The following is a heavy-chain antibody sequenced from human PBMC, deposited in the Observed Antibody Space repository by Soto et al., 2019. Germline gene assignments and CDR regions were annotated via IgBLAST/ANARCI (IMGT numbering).Heavy chain of an antibody. CDR1: AYTFRNYG. CDR3: ARGKAMVPMLYRDS. D-gene: IGHD5-18*01. J-gene: IGHJ5*01. Sequence: QVHLVQSGAAVKTPGASVKVSCKASAYTFRNYGFSWVRQAPGQGLEWMGFITTHNSYPHYAQTFQDRVIRNTDTSTVTAYMARRRLRDDDTVIYYWARGKAMVPMLYRDSGGHGALVAVSS. CDR2: ITTHNSYP. V-gene: IGHV1-18*04.